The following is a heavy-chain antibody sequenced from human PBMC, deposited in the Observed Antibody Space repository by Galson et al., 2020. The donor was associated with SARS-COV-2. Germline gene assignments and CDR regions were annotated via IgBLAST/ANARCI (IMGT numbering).Heavy chain of an antibody. CDR1: GFSLSTSGVG. J-gene: IGHJ5*02. CDR2: IYWDDDK. V-gene: IGHV2-5*02. D-gene: IGHD6-13*01. Sequence: KLSGPTLVKPTQTLTLTCTFSGFSLSTSGVGVGWIRQPPGKALEWLALIYWDDDKRYSPSLKSRLTITKDTSKNQVVLTMTNMDPVDTAKYYCAHRRRPLIAAARGFDPWGQGTLVTVSS. CDR3: AHRRRPLIAAARGFDP.